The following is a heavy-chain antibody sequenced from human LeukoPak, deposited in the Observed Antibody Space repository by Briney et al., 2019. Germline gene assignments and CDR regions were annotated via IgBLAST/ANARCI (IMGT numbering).Heavy chain of an antibody. Sequence: GKSLRLSCAASGFIFSSHGMHWIRQAPGKGLEWVALISHAGSNEYYAASVKGRFTISRDNAKNSLYLQMNSLRAEDTAVYYCTRDHRGYEAFDIWGQGTMVTVSS. V-gene: IGHV3-30*03. D-gene: IGHD5-12*01. CDR3: TRDHRGYEAFDI. CDR1: GFIFSSHG. CDR2: ISHAGSNE. J-gene: IGHJ3*02.